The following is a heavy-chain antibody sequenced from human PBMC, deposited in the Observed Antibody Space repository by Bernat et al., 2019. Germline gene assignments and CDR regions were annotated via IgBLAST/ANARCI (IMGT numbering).Heavy chain of an antibody. D-gene: IGHD3-22*01. CDR1: GFTFSSYW. J-gene: IGHJ3*02. CDR3: ARAGASYYDSSGYYYPDAFDI. Sequence: EVQLVESGGGLVQPGGSLRLSCAASGFTFSSYWMHWVRQAPGKGLVWVSSISSSSSYIYYADSVKGRFTISRDNAKNSLYLQMNSLRAEDTAVYYCARAGASYYDSSGYYYPDAFDIWGQGTMVTVSS. CDR2: ISSSSSYI. V-gene: IGHV3-21*01.